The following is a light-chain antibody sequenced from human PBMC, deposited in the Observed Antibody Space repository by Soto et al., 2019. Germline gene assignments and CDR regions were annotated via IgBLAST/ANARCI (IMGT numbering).Light chain of an antibody. CDR2: AAS. V-gene: IGKV1-17*03. Sequence: VGRRITKTSRASQDISNFLVWFQLKPGKVHKXLIYAASSLQSGVPSRFSGIEYGTELAIRLRCLHPGDTATQIYQQHSTSARTFTRGTKVDIK. CDR1: QDISNF. CDR3: QQHSTSART. J-gene: IGKJ1*01.